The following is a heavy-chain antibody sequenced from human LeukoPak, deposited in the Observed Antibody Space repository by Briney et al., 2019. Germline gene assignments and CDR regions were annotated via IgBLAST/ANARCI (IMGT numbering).Heavy chain of an antibody. Sequence: SETLSLTCTVSRGSISSYYWSWIRQPPGKGLEWIGYIYYSGSTYYNPSLRSRLTILVDTSRNQFSLKLYSVTAADTAVYYCARHAGADGSNWSYFDYWGQGTLVTVCS. D-gene: IGHD6-13*01. V-gene: IGHV4-59*08. CDR3: ARHAGADGSNWSYFDY. CDR2: IYYSGST. J-gene: IGHJ4*02. CDR1: RGSISSYY.